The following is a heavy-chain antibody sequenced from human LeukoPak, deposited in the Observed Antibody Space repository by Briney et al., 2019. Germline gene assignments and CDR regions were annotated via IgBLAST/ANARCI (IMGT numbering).Heavy chain of an antibody. CDR3: ARNGGSYAFDI. V-gene: IGHV3-21*04. D-gene: IGHD2-8*01. J-gene: IGHJ3*02. CDR2: ISSGTSYI. CDR1: GFTFSTYA. Sequence: GGSLRLSCAASGFTFSTYAMSWVRQAPGKGLEWVSSISSGTSYIYYADSVKGRFTISRDNAKNSLYLQMNSLRAEDMALYYCARNGGSYAFDIWGQGTMVTVSS.